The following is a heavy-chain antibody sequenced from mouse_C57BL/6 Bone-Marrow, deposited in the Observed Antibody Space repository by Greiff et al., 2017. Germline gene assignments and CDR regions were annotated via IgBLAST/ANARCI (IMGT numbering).Heavy chain of an antibody. Sequence: QVQLKESGAELAKPGASVKLSCKASGYTFTSYWMHWVKQRPGQGLEWIGYINPSSGYTKYNQKFKDKATLTADKSSSTAYMQLSSLTYEDSAFDSGAATMVTRSYWGQGTTLTVSS. CDR3: AATMVTRSY. D-gene: IGHD2-2*01. CDR2: INPSSGYT. CDR1: GYTFTSYW. J-gene: IGHJ2*01. V-gene: IGHV1-7*01.